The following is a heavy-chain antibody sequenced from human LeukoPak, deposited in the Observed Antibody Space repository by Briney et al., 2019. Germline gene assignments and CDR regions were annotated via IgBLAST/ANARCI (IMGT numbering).Heavy chain of an antibody. D-gene: IGHD6-19*01. CDR1: GFTFNNYA. J-gene: IGHJ4*02. CDR3: ARGRSDSSGWWGSSY. V-gene: IGHV3-23*01. CDR2: IRDSGGST. Sequence: GGSLRLSCAASGFTFNNYAMSWVRQAPGKGLEWVSLIRDSGGSTYYADSVKGRFTISRDNAKNSLYLQMNSLRAEDTAVYYCARGRSDSSGWWGSSYWGQGTLVTVSS.